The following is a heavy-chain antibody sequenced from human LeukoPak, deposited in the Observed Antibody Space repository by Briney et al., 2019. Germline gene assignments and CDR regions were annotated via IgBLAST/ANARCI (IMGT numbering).Heavy chain of an antibody. Sequence: SETLSLTFAVYGGSFSGYYWSWIRQPPGKGLEWIGEINHSGSTNYNPSLKSRVTISVDTSKNQFSLKLSSVTAADTAVYYCARARGSWYGKTFNWFDPWGQGTLVTVSS. V-gene: IGHV4-34*01. CDR2: INHSGST. CDR1: GGSFSGYY. CDR3: ARARGSWYGKTFNWFDP. J-gene: IGHJ5*02. D-gene: IGHD6-13*01.